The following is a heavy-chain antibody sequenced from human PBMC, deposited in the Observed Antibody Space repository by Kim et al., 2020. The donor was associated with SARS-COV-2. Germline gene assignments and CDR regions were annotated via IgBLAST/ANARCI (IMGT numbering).Heavy chain of an antibody. D-gene: IGHD5-18*01. J-gene: IGHJ4*02. CDR2: INHSGST. Sequence: SETLSLTCAVYGGSFSGYYWSWIRQPPGKGLEWIGEINHSGSTNYNPSLKSRVTISVDTSKNQFSLKLSSVTAADTAVYYCARDGDTAMKYWGQGTLVTVSS. CDR1: GGSFSGYY. CDR3: ARDGDTAMKY. V-gene: IGHV4-34*01.